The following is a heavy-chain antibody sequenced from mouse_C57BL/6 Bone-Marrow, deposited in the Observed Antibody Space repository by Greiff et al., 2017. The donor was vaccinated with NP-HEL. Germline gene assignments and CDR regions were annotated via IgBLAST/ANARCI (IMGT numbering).Heavy chain of an antibody. Sequence: VQLQESDAELVKPGASVKISCKGSGYTFTDHTIHWMKQRPEQGLEWIGYIYPRDGSTKYNEKFKGKATLTADKSSSTAYMQLNSLTSEDSAVYFCARRGDYGNYVPYWYFDVWGTGTTVTVSS. J-gene: IGHJ1*03. CDR3: ARRGDYGNYVPYWYFDV. D-gene: IGHD2-1*01. CDR2: IYPRDGST. V-gene: IGHV1-78*01. CDR1: GYTFTDHT.